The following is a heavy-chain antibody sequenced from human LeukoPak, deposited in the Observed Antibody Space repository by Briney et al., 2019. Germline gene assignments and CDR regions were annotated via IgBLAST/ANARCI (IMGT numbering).Heavy chain of an antibody. J-gene: IGHJ4*02. CDR3: ATSGYSSTWAHDY. D-gene: IGHD6-13*01. V-gene: IGHV6-1*01. Sequence: SQTLSLTRAISGDSVSRNSAAWNWIRQSPSRGLEWLGRTYYRSKWFNYYADSAKSRISVNPDTSKNQFSLQLTSVTPEDTAVYYCATSGYSSTWAHDYWGQGTLVTVSS. CDR1: GDSVSRNSAA. CDR2: TYYRSKWFN.